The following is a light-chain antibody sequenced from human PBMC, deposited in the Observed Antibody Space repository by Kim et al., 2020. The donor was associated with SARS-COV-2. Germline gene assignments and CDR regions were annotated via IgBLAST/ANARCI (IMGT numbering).Light chain of an antibody. Sequence: ATINCKSSQSVLYSSNNKYYLAWYQQKPGQPPKLLIYWASTRESGVPDRFSGSGSGTDFTLTISNLQAEDVAVYYCHQYYRAPRTFGPGTKVDIK. CDR1: QSVLYSSNNKYY. CDR2: WAS. CDR3: HQYYRAPRT. J-gene: IGKJ3*01. V-gene: IGKV4-1*01.